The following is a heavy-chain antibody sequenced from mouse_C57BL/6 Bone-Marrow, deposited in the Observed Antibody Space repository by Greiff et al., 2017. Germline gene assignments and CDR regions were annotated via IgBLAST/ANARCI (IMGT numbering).Heavy chain of an antibody. J-gene: IGHJ3*01. Sequence: VQLKESGPGLVKPSQSLSLTCSVTGYSITSGYYWNWIRQFLGNKLEWMGYISYDGSNNYNPSLKNRISITRDTSKNQFFLKLNSVTTEDTATYYCARDDYYGSSYDAYWGQGTLVTVSA. V-gene: IGHV3-6*01. CDR1: GYSITSGYY. CDR2: ISYDGSN. CDR3: ARDDYYGSSYDAY. D-gene: IGHD1-1*01.